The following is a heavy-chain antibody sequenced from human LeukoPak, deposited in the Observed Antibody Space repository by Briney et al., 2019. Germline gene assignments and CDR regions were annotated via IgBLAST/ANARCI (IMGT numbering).Heavy chain of an antibody. J-gene: IGHJ6*03. D-gene: IGHD4/OR15-4a*01. V-gene: IGHV3-64*01. CDR1: GFTFSDYG. CDR3: AKDGASAPPHYYYYYYMDV. Sequence: PGGSLRLSCAASGFTFSDYGVYWVRQAPGKGLLYVSVNSVKVRFTISRDNSKTTLFLQVGSPRADDMAVYYCAKDGASAPPHYYYYYYMDVWGKGTTVTVSS.